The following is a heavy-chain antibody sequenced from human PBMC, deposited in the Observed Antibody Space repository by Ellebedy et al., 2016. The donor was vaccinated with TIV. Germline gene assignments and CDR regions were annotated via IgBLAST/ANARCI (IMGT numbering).Heavy chain of an antibody. CDR2: IYYSGSP. V-gene: IGHV4-59*01. J-gene: IGHJ5*02. Sequence: MPSETLSLTCSVSGGSISGSFWSWIRQPPGKGLEWIGYIYYSGSPNYNPSLKSRVTLSVDTSRNQFSLNLRSVTAADTAVYYCAKASGRPENYNWFDPWGQGTLVTVSS. CDR1: GGSISGSF. D-gene: IGHD3-10*01. CDR3: AKASGRPENYNWFDP.